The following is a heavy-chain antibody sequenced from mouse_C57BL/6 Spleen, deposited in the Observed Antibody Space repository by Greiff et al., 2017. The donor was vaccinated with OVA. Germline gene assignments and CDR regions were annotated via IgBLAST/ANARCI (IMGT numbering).Heavy chain of an antibody. Sequence: EVKLEESGGGLVQPGGSMKLSCAASGFTFSDAWMDWVRQSPEKGLEWVAEIRNKANNHATYYAESVKGRFTISRDDSKSSVYLQMNSLRAEDTGIYYCTRGGYGNYRAWFAYWGQGTLVTVSA. CDR3: TRGGYGNYRAWFAY. V-gene: IGHV6-6*01. J-gene: IGHJ3*01. CDR1: GFTFSDAW. CDR2: IRNKANNHAT. D-gene: IGHD2-1*01.